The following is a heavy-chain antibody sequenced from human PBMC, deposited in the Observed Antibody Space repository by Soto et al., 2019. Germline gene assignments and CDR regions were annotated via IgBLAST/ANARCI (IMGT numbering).Heavy chain of an antibody. CDR2: IYHSGGT. Sequence: LQLRESGSGLVKPSQTLSLTCTVSGDSISSGGYSWYWIRQPPGKGLEWIGYIYHSGGTDYNPFLKRRVTITVDSSNNQFSLKLRSGTAAATAVYYCARHSRSGYYLEYWGQGTLVTVSS. CDR3: ARHSRSGYYLEY. CDR1: GDSISSGGYS. D-gene: IGHD3-22*01. J-gene: IGHJ4*02. V-gene: IGHV4-30-2*01.